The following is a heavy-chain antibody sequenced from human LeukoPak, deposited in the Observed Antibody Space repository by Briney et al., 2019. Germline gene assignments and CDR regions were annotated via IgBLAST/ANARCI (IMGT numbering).Heavy chain of an antibody. V-gene: IGHV1-69*13. Sequence: SVKVSCKASGGTFSSYAISWVRQAPGQGLEWMGGIIPIFGTANYAQKFQGRVTITADESTSTAYMELSSLRSEDTAEYNCARETMRYWSSTSCYKGEFDYWGQGTLVTVSS. J-gene: IGHJ4*02. CDR3: ARETMRYWSSTSCYKGEFDY. D-gene: IGHD2-2*02. CDR2: IIPIFGTA. CDR1: GGTFSSYA.